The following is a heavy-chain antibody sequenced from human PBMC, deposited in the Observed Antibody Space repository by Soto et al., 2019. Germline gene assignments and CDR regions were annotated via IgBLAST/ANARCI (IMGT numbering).Heavy chain of an antibody. CDR1: GYTFTGYY. D-gene: IGHD3-22*01. Sequence: ASVKVSCKASGYTFTGYYMHWVRQAPGQGLEWMGWINPNSGGTNYAQKFQGRDTMTRDTSISTAYMELSRLRSDDTAVYYCARGDYYDSSGYYHWGQGTLVTVSS. J-gene: IGHJ5*02. CDR2: INPNSGGT. V-gene: IGHV1-2*02. CDR3: ARGDYYDSSGYYH.